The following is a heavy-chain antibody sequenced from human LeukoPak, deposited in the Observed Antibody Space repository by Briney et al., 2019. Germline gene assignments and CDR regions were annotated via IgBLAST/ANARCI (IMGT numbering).Heavy chain of an antibody. CDR3: ARRANYYDSSGYHYYFDY. Sequence: PGGSLRLSCAASGFTFSSYAMHWVRQAPGKGLEWVALISYDGSKTYYADSVKGRFTISRDNSKNTLYLQMNSLRAEDTAVYYCARRANYYDSSGYHYYFDYWGQGTLVTVSS. CDR2: ISYDGSKT. V-gene: IGHV3-30*04. D-gene: IGHD3-22*01. J-gene: IGHJ4*02. CDR1: GFTFSSYA.